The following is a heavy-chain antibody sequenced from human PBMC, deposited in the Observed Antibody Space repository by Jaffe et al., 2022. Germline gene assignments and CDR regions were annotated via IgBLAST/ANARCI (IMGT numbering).Heavy chain of an antibody. CDR3: ARNPPPPPSGSYGSYAFDI. V-gene: IGHV1-69*05. Sequence: QVQLVQSGAEVKKPGSSVKVSCKASGGTFSSYAISWVRQAPGQGLEWMGGIIPIFGTANYAQKFQGRVTITTDESTSTAYMELSSLRSEDTAVYYCARNPPPPPSGSYGSYAFDIWGQGTMVTVSS. D-gene: IGHD1-26*01. CDR1: GGTFSSYA. CDR2: IIPIFGTA. J-gene: IGHJ3*02.